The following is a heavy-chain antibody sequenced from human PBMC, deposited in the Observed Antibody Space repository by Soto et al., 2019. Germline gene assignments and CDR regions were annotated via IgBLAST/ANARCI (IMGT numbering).Heavy chain of an antibody. Sequence: QVQLQQWGAGLLKPSETLSLTCAVYGGSFSGNYWSWIRQPPGKGLEWIGEINHSGSTNYNPSLKSRVTISVDTSKNQFSLKLSSVTAADTAVYYCARTYSSSWSPFEYWGQGTLVTVSS. CDR2: INHSGST. V-gene: IGHV4-34*01. D-gene: IGHD6-13*01. CDR1: GGSFSGNY. CDR3: ARTYSSSWSPFEY. J-gene: IGHJ4*02.